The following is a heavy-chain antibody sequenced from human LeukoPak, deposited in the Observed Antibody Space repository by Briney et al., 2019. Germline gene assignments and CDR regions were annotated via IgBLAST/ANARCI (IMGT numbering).Heavy chain of an antibody. D-gene: IGHD5-12*01. J-gene: IGHJ4*02. CDR1: GLTVGFKC. CDR3: ATRPDGNDVPYFDY. CDR2: IYSGGSS. Sequence: GGSLRLTCAASGLTVGFKCMSWVRQAPGKGLEWVSIIYSGGSSYYADSVKGRFTVSRDTSKNTLYLQMNSLRAEDTAVYYCATRPDGNDVPYFDYWGQGTLVTVSS. V-gene: IGHV3-66*01.